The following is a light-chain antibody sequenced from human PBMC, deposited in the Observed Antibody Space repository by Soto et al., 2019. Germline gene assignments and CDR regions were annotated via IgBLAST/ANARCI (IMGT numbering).Light chain of an antibody. J-gene: IGLJ1*01. Sequence: QSVLSQAAAGSVSPGQSITISCSGTSGFVGSFSLVSWYQQHPGKAPKVMISEGHRRPSGVPDRFSGSTSVNSASLAISGLQADDEADYYCCLYLGATTSVFGTGTMATVL. CDR1: SGFVGSFSL. V-gene: IGLV2-23*01. CDR2: EGH. CDR3: CLYLGATTSV.